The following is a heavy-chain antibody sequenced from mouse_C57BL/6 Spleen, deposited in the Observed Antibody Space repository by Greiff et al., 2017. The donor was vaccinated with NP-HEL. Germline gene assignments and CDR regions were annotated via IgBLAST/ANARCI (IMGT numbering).Heavy chain of an antibody. D-gene: IGHD2-4*01. CDR1: GFTFSDYY. J-gene: IGHJ4*01. Sequence: EVQVVESGGGLVQPGGSLKLSCAASGFTFSDYYMYWVRQTPEKRLEWVAYISNGGGSTYYPDTVKGRFTISRDNAKNTLYLQMSRLKSEDTAMYYCARQGMITTAMDYWGQGTSVTVSS. CDR2: ISNGGGST. V-gene: IGHV5-12*01. CDR3: ARQGMITTAMDY.